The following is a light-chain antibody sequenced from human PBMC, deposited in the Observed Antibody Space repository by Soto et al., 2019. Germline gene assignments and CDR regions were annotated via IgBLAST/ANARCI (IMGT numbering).Light chain of an antibody. Sequence: EIVLTQSPGTLSLSPGERTTLSCRASQSVSSSFLAWYQQKPGQAPRLLIYGASSRATVIPDRFSGSGSGTVFTLTISRQEPEDFAVYFCQQYGSSPQTFGQGTKVEIK. CDR1: QSVSSSF. CDR3: QQYGSSPQT. CDR2: GAS. V-gene: IGKV3-20*01. J-gene: IGKJ1*01.